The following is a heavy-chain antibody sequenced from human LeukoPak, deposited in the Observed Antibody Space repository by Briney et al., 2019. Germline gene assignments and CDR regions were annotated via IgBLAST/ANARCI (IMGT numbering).Heavy chain of an antibody. D-gene: IGHD2-15*01. CDR1: GYTFTCYY. CDR2: INPNSGGT. J-gene: IGHJ5*02. V-gene: IGHV1-2*02. CDR3: ARARGSIVVVVAAFSGWFDP. Sequence: ASVKVSCKASGYTFTCYYMHWVRQAPGQGLEWMGWINPNSGGTNYAQKFQGRVTMTRDTSISAAYMELSRLRSDDTAVYYCARARGSIVVVVAAFSGWFDPWGQGTLVTVSS.